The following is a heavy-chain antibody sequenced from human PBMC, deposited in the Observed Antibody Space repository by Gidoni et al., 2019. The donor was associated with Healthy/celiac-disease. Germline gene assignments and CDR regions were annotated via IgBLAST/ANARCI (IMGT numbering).Heavy chain of an antibody. Sequence: VDGRFTISRDNSKNTLYLQMNSLRAEDTAVYYCARPSGSYYNYYYGMDVWGQGTTVTVSS. D-gene: IGHD1-26*01. J-gene: IGHJ6*02. CDR3: ARPSGSYYNYYYGMDV. V-gene: IGHV3-30*07.